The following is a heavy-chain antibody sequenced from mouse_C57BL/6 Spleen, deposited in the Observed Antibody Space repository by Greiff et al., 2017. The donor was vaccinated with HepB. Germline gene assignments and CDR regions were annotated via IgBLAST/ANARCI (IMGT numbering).Heavy chain of an antibody. CDR2: INPGSGGT. V-gene: IGHV1-54*01. D-gene: IGHD2-1*01. J-gene: IGHJ4*01. CDR3: ARHGNYVDYAMDY. Sequence: VQLQQSGAELVRPGTSVKVSCKASGYAFTNYLIEWVKQRPGQGLEWIGVINPGSGGTNYNEKFKGKATLTADKSSSTAYMQLSSLTSEESAVYFCARHGNYVDYAMDYWGQGTSVTVSS. CDR1: GYAFTNYL.